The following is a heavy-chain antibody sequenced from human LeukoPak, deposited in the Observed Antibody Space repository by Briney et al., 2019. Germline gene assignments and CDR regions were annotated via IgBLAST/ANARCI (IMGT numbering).Heavy chain of an antibody. CDR1: GFTFSSYE. D-gene: IGHD3-10*02. CDR2: VSSSGSTI. CDR3: AELGVTMIGGV. V-gene: IGHV3-48*03. J-gene: IGHJ6*04. Sequence: GGSLRLSCAASGFTFSSYEMNWVRQAPGKGLEWVSYVSSSGSTIYYADSVKGRFTISRDNAKNSLYLQMNSLRAEDTAVYYCAELGVTMIGGVWGKGTTVTISS.